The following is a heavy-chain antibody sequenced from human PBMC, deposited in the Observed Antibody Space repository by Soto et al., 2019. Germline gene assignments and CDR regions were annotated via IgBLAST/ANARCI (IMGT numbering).Heavy chain of an antibody. J-gene: IGHJ6*02. D-gene: IGHD2-2*01. CDR3: ARDPPNNIVVVPAAKYYYYGMDV. CDR1: GYTFTSYG. Sequence: GASVKVSCKASGYTFTSYGISWVRQAPGQGLEWMGWTSAYNGNTNYAQKLQGRVTMTTDTSTSTAYMELRSLRSDDTAVYYCARDPPNNIVVVPAAKYYYYGMDVWGQGTTVTVSS. CDR2: TSAYNGNT. V-gene: IGHV1-18*01.